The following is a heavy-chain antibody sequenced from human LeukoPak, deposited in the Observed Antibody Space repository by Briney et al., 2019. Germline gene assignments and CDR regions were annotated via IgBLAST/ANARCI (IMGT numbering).Heavy chain of an antibody. V-gene: IGHV4-34*01. J-gene: IGHJ3*02. CDR1: GGSFSGYY. D-gene: IGHD3-22*01. CDR2: INHSGST. CDR3: ARRIVVVTDDAFDI. Sequence: PSETLSLTRAVYGGSFSGYYWSWIRQPPGKGLEWIGEINHSGSTNYNPSLKSRVTTSVDTSKNQFSLKLSSVTAADTAVYYCARRIVVVTDDAFDIWGQGTMVTVSS.